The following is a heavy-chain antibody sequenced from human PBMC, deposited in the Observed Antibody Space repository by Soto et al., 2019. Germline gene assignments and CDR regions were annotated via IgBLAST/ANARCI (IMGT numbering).Heavy chain of an antibody. Sequence: QVQLVESGGGVVQPGRSLRLSCAASGFTFSSYGLHWVRQAPGKGLEWVAVISYDGINKYYADSVKGRFTISRDNSKNTLYLQMNSLRAEDTAVYYCAKDKRVVMVTAPFDYWGQGTLVTVSS. D-gene: IGHD2-21*02. J-gene: IGHJ4*02. CDR1: GFTFSSYG. CDR3: AKDKRVVMVTAPFDY. CDR2: ISYDGINK. V-gene: IGHV3-30*18.